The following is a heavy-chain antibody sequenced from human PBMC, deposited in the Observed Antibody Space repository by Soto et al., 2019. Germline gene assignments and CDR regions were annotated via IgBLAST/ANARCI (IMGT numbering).Heavy chain of an antibody. V-gene: IGHV3-33*01. CDR2: IWYDGSNK. J-gene: IGHJ3*02. Sequence: QVQLVESGGGVVQPGRSLRLSCAASGFTFSSYGMHWVRQAPGKGLEWVAVIWYDGSNKYYADSVKGRFTISRDNSKNTLYLQMNSLRAEDTAVYYCARSGVTAISTSDAFDIWGQGTMVTVSS. CDR1: GFTFSSYG. CDR3: ARSGVTAISTSDAFDI. D-gene: IGHD2-21*02.